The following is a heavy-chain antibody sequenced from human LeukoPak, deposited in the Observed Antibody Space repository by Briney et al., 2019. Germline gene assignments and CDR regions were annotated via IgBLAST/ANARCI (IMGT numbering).Heavy chain of an antibody. V-gene: IGHV3-48*04. CDR3: AREVVMAAARKIYFDY. CDR2: ISGTSSTM. D-gene: IGHD2-21*01. CDR1: GFTFSSYS. Sequence: GGSLRLSCAASGFTFSSYSMNWVRQAPGKGLDWVSYISGTSSTMHYADSVKGRFTISRDNAKNSLYLQMNSLRAEDTAVYYCAREVVMAAARKIYFDYWGQGTLVTVSS. J-gene: IGHJ4*02.